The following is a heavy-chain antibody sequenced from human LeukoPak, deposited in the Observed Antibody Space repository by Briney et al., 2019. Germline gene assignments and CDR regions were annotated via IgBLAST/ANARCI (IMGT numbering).Heavy chain of an antibody. CDR2: ISGSGGST. V-gene: IGHV3-23*01. CDR1: GFTFSSYA. J-gene: IGHJ4*02. D-gene: IGHD6-13*01. Sequence: GGSLRLSCAASGFTFSSYAMSWVRQAPGKGLEWVSAISGSGGSTYYADSVKGRFTISRDNAKNSLYLQMNSLRAEDTAVYYCARYGSSWSFDYWGQGTPVTVSS. CDR3: ARYGSSWSFDY.